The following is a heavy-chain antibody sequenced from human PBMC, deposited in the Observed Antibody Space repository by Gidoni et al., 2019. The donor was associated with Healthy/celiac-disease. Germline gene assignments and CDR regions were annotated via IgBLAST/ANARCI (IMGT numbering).Heavy chain of an antibody. CDR1: GFTVSSNY. Sequence: EVQLVESGGGLIQPGGSLRLSCAASGFTVSSNYMSWVRQAPGTGLEWVSVIYIGGSTYCADSRKGRFTISRDNSKNTLYLQMNSLRAEDTAVYYCALTLQWLVDYWGQGTLVTVSS. D-gene: IGHD6-19*01. CDR2: IYIGGST. J-gene: IGHJ4*02. V-gene: IGHV3-53*01. CDR3: ALTLQWLVDY.